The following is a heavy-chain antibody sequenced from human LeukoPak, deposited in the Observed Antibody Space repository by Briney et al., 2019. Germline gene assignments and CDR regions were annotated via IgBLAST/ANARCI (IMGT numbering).Heavy chain of an antibody. J-gene: IGHJ6*03. D-gene: IGHD3-10*01. V-gene: IGHV3-23*01. CDR1: GFTLSSYA. CDR2: ISASGGST. CDR3: AKVMKGSERLTMVRGVIIKTAGLYYMDV. Sequence: PGGSLRLSCAASGFTLSSYAMSWVRQAPGKGLEWVSSISASGGSTNYADSVKGWSTISRDNSKNTVYLQMNSLRAEDTAVYYCAKVMKGSERLTMVRGVIIKTAGLYYMDVWGKGTTVTVSS.